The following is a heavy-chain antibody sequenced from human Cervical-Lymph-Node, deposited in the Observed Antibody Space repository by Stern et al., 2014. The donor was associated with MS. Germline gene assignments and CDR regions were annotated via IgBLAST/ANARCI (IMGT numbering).Heavy chain of an antibody. V-gene: IGHV3-30-3*01. CDR3: ARGGDYIWGSPVDH. CDR1: GFSFSNYA. D-gene: IGHD3-16*01. CDR2: ISNDGNKK. Sequence: VKLVESGGGVVQPGTSLRLSCAASGFSFSNYAVHWVRQAPGKGLEWVVVISNDGNKKFYADSVKGRFTISRDNSNNTLYLQMNSLRFEDTAVYYCARGGDYIWGSPVDHWGQGTLVSVSS. J-gene: IGHJ4*02.